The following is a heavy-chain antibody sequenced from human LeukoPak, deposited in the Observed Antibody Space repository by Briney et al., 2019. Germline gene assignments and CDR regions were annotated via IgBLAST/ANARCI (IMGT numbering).Heavy chain of an antibody. CDR3: ARAHSSGWYVGDY. CDR1: GYTFSSFD. J-gene: IGHJ4*02. CDR2: ISGHNGNT. V-gene: IGHV1-18*01. Sequence: GASVKVSCKASGYTFSSFDISWVRQAPGQGLEWMGWISGHNGNTKYAQKFEGRVTMTTDTSTSIAYMELRSLKSDDTAVYYSARAHSSGWYVGDYWGQGTLVTV. D-gene: IGHD6-19*01.